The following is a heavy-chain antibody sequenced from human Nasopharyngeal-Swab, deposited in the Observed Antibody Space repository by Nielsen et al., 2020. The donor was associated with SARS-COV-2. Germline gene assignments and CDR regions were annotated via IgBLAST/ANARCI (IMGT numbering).Heavy chain of an antibody. D-gene: IGHD3-9*01. CDR3: ARDLTGYDILTGYYRAYYFDY. CDR1: GLTFSDYY. V-gene: IGHV3-11*01. Sequence: GESLKISCAASGLTFSDYYMSWIRQAPGKGLEWVSYISSSGSTIYYADSVKGRFTISRDNAKNSLYLQMNSLRAEDTAVYYYARDLTGYDILTGYYRAYYFDYWGQGTLVTVSS. J-gene: IGHJ4*02. CDR2: ISSSGSTI.